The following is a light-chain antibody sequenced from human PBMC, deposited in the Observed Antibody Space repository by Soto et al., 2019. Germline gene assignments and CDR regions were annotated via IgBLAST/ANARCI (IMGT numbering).Light chain of an antibody. CDR3: QQHGSSPWT. CDR2: DAS. CDR1: QSVSRS. J-gene: IGKJ1*01. V-gene: IGKV3-11*01. Sequence: DTLLTQSPGTLSLSPGDRATLPCRASQSVSRSLTWYQQKPGQAPRLLIYDASNRATGFPARFSGSGSGTDFTLTIRSLEPEDCVVYYCQQHGSSPWTFGQGTKVDI.